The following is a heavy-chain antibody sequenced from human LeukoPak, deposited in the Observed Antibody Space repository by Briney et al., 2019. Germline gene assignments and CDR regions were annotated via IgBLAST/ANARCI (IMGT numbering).Heavy chain of an antibody. J-gene: IGHJ4*02. V-gene: IGHV4-59*01. CDR2: IYYSGNT. Sequence: KPSETLSLTCTVSGGSISSYYWSWIRQPPGKGLEWIGYIYYSGNTNYNPSLKSRVTISVDTSKNLFSLKLGSVTAADTAVYYCARVDYYDNSGYFLFDYWGQGTLVTVSS. CDR3: ARVDYYDNSGYFLFDY. CDR1: GGSISSYY. D-gene: IGHD3-22*01.